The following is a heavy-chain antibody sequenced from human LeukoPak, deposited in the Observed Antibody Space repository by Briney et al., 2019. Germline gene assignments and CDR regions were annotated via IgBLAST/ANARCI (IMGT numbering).Heavy chain of an antibody. CDR1: GGSISSASYY. D-gene: IGHD6-13*01. J-gene: IGHJ3*01. V-gene: IGHV4-61*02. CDR2: IYISGSI. CDR3: ARISSSNWYNERGAFDV. Sequence: PSETLSLTCSVSGGSISSASYYWSWIRQPAGKGLEWNGRIYISGSINYSSSLKSRVTISVDTSKNQFSLKLRSVTAADTAVYYCARISSSNWYNERGAFDVWGQGTMVTVSS.